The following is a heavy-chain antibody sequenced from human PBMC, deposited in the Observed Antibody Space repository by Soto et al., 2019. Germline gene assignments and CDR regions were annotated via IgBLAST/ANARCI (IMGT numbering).Heavy chain of an antibody. Sequence: KPSETLSLTCTVCGGSVTNSSYYWGWIRQSPGKGLEWIGSVYYRGRSYSKSSVKSRVTISVDTSKNRFSLSLNSVTASDTAVYFCVSQRTTVPTQAYFDYWGPGALVTVSS. CDR3: VSQRTTVPTQAYFDY. V-gene: IGHV4-39*01. D-gene: IGHD4-17*01. CDR2: VYYRGRS. CDR1: GGSVTNSSYY. J-gene: IGHJ4*02.